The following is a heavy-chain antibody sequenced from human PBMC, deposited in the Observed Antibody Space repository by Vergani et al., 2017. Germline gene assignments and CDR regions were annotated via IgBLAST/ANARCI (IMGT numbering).Heavy chain of an antibody. J-gene: IGHJ6*02. CDR1: GGTFSSYT. V-gene: IGHV1-69*08. CDR2: IIPIRGIA. Sequence: QVQLVQSGAEVKKPGSSVKVSCKASGGTFSSYTISWVRQAPGQGLEWMGRIIPIRGIANYAQKFQGRVTSTADKSTSTAYMELSSLRSEDTAVYYGARDCSGGSCYSDYYYYGMDVWSQGTTVSVSS. CDR3: ARDCSGGSCYSDYYYYGMDV. D-gene: IGHD2-15*01.